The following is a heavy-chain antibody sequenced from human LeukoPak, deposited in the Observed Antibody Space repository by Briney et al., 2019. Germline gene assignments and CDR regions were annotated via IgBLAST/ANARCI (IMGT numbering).Heavy chain of an antibody. D-gene: IGHD2-2*01. Sequence: GESLKISCTGSGYSFTSYWIGWVRQVPGKGLEWMGIIYPVDADTRYSPSFQGQVTISADKPISTAYLQWSSLKASDTAMYYCARHPPFGSTSWIDYWGQGTLVTVSS. CDR1: GYSFTSYW. CDR3: ARHPPFGSTSWIDY. V-gene: IGHV5-51*01. CDR2: IYPVDADT. J-gene: IGHJ4*02.